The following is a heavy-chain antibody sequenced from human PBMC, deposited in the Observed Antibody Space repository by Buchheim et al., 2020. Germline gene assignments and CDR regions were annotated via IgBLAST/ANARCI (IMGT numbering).Heavy chain of an antibody. J-gene: IGHJ5*02. CDR2: TYYSGST. CDR1: GGSISSYY. CDR3: ARLIAVAGTGWFDP. V-gene: IGHV4-59*01. Sequence: QVQLQESGPGLVKPSETLSLTCTVSGGSISSYYWSWIRQPPGKGLEWIGYTYYSGSTNYNPSLKSRVTISVDTSKNQFSLKLSSVTAADTAVYYCARLIAVAGTGWFDPWGQGTL. D-gene: IGHD6-19*01.